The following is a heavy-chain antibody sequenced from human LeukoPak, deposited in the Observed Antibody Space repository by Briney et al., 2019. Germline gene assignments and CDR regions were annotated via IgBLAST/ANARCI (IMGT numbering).Heavy chain of an antibody. Sequence: GASVKVSCKASGYTFTSYGISWLRQAPGQGLEWMGWISAYNGNTNYAQKLQGRVTMTTDTSTSTAYMELRSLRSDDTAVYYCARDHTYYYDSSGYYSRFDYWGQGTLVTVSS. CDR3: ARDHTYYYDSSGYYSRFDY. V-gene: IGHV1-18*01. J-gene: IGHJ4*02. D-gene: IGHD3-22*01. CDR1: GYTFTSYG. CDR2: ISAYNGNT.